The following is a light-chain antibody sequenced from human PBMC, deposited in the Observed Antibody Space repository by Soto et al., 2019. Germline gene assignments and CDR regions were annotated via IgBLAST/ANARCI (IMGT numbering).Light chain of an antibody. Sequence: VLTQSPVTPPLSPGERATLSCRASQSFRGLLAWYQQKPGQAPRLLIYDAYNRATGIPPRFSGSGSGTDFTLTISSLGPEDSAVYYCQQRHMWPITFGQGTRLEIK. J-gene: IGKJ5*01. CDR3: QQRHMWPIT. CDR1: QSFRGL. CDR2: DAY. V-gene: IGKV3-11*01.